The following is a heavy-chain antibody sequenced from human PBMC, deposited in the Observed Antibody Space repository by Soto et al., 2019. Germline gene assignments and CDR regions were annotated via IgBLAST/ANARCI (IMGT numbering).Heavy chain of an antibody. CDR2: MSYSGST. CDR3: ATMGTPATGLYYFDN. CDR1: GGSISSGNYY. Sequence: PSETLSLTCTVSGGSISSGNYYWSWIRQPPGKGLEWIGFMSYSGSTSYNASLKSRVTISVDTSKSQFSLNLSFVTAADTAVYYCATMGTPATGLYYFDNWGQGTLVPVSS. D-gene: IGHD1-7*01. J-gene: IGHJ4*02. V-gene: IGHV4-30-4*01.